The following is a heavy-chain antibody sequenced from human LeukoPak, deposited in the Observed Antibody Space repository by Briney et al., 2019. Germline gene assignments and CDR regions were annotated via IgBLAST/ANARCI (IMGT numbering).Heavy chain of an antibody. V-gene: IGHV1-18*01. D-gene: IGHD2-2*01. Sequence: ASVKVSCKASGYTFTSYGISWVRQAPGQGLEWMGWISAYNGNTNYAQKLQGRVTMTTDTSTSTAYMELRSLRSDDTAVYYCARVYCSSTSCYARGYFDYWGQGTLVTVSS. J-gene: IGHJ4*02. CDR3: ARVYCSSTSCYARGYFDY. CDR1: GYTFTSYG. CDR2: ISAYNGNT.